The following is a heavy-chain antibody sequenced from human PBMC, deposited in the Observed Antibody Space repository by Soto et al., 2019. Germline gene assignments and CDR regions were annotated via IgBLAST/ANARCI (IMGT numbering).Heavy chain of an antibody. CDR3: ARAVGGSYSYYYYGMDV. V-gene: IGHV4-30-2*01. J-gene: IGHJ6*02. CDR1: GGSISSGGYS. CDR2: IYHSGST. D-gene: IGHD1-26*01. Sequence: SETLSLTCAVYGGSISSGGYSWSWIRQPPGKGLEWIGYIYHSGSTYYNPSLKSRVTISVDRSKNQFSLKLSSVTAADTAVYYCARAVGGSYSYYYYGMDVWGQGTTVTVSS.